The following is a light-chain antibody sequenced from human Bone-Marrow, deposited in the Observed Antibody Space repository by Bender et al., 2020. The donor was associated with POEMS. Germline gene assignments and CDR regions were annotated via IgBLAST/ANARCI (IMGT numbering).Light chain of an antibody. CDR3: CSYTGSNSYV. CDR1: SSDVGRYNL. Sequence: QSALTQPASVSGSPGQSITISCTGTSSDVGRYNLVSWYQQYPGKAPKVMISEVTERPSGVSNRFSGSTSGNTASLTISGLQAEDEADYYCCSYTGSNSYVFGSGTKVTVL. J-gene: IGLJ1*01. CDR2: EVT. V-gene: IGLV2-23*02.